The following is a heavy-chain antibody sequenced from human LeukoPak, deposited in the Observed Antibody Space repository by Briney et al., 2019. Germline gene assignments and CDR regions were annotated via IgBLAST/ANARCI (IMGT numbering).Heavy chain of an antibody. V-gene: IGHV1-69*04. Sequence: ASVKVSCKASGGTFSSYAISWVRQAPGQGLEWMGRIIPILGIANYAQKFQGRVTITADKSTSTAYMELSSLRSEDTAVYYCARESPGTGGFDYWGQGTLVTVSS. CDR3: ARESPGTGGFDY. J-gene: IGHJ4*02. CDR1: GGTFSSYA. CDR2: IIPILGIA. D-gene: IGHD7-27*01.